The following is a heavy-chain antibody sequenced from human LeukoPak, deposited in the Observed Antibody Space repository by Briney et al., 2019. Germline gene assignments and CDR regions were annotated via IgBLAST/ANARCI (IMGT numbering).Heavy chain of an antibody. Sequence: PGGSLRLSCAASGFTFSIYAMSWGRQAPGKGLQWVSSITSSGDGTYYADSVKGRFTISRDNSENMLYLQMNSLRVEDTAVYYCAKGYGGSGWYVVSDYWGQGTLVTVSS. V-gene: IGHV3-23*01. J-gene: IGHJ4*02. CDR2: ITSSGDGT. CDR3: AKGYGGSGWYVVSDY. D-gene: IGHD6-19*01. CDR1: GFTFSIYA.